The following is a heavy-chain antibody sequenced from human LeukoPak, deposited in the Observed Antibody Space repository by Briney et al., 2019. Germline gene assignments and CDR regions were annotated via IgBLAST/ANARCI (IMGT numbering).Heavy chain of an antibody. CDR3: ASGSYYGY. Sequence: SETLSLTCTVSGGSISSGYYWGWIRQPPGKGLEWIGSIYHSGSTYYNPSLKSRVTISVDTSKNQFSLKLSSVTAADTAVYYCASGSYYGYWGQGTLVTVSS. V-gene: IGHV4-38-2*02. CDR2: IYHSGST. D-gene: IGHD1-26*01. J-gene: IGHJ4*02. CDR1: GGSISSGYY.